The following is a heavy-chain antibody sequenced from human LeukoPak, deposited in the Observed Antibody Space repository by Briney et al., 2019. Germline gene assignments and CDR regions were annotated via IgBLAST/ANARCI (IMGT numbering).Heavy chain of an antibody. D-gene: IGHD6-6*01. CDR3: AKEGASSSLPGLGDAFDI. Sequence: PGGSLRLSCAASGFTFSDYTINWVRQAPGKGLEWVSGISWNSGSIGYADSVKGRFTISRDNAKNSLYLQMNSLRAEDMALYYCAKEGASSSLPGLGDAFDIWGQGTMVTVSS. CDR1: GFTFSDYT. J-gene: IGHJ3*02. V-gene: IGHV3-9*03. CDR2: ISWNSGSI.